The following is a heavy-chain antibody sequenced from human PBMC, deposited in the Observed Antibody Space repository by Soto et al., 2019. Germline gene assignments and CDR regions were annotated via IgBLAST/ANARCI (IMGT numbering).Heavy chain of an antibody. Sequence: QVQLVQSGAEVKKPGASVKVSCKASGYTFTSYYMHWVRQAPGQGLEWMGIINPSGGSTSYAQKFQGRVTMTRDTSTSTVYMELSSLRSEDTAVYYCARVFRFGSGSYFYYYGMDVWGQGTTVTVSS. CDR3: ARVFRFGSGSYFYYYGMDV. J-gene: IGHJ6*02. D-gene: IGHD3-10*01. CDR1: GYTFTSYY. CDR2: INPSGGST. V-gene: IGHV1-46*01.